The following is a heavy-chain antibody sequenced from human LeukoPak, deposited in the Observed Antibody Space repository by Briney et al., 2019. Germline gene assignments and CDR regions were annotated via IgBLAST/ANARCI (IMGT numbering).Heavy chain of an antibody. CDR1: GFTFSSYS. J-gene: IGHJ4*02. CDR2: ISSSSSYI. V-gene: IGHV3-21*01. CDR3: ARAWFGESPFDY. D-gene: IGHD3-10*01. Sequence: GGSLGLSCAASGFTFSSYSMNWVRQAPGKGLEWVSSISSSSSYIYYADSVKGRFTISRDNAKNSLYLQMNSLRAEDTAVYYCARAWFGESPFDYWGQGTLVTVSS.